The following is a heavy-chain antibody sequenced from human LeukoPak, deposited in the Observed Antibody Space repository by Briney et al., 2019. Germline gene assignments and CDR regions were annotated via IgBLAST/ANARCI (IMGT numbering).Heavy chain of an antibody. CDR2: ISSSSSYT. Sequence: PGGSLRLSCAASGFTFSDYYMSWIRQAPGKGLEWVSYISSSSSYTNYADSVKGRFTISRDSAKNSLYLQMNSLGAEDTAVYYCARAYTTGWDPGYWGQGTLVTVSS. V-gene: IGHV3-11*06. J-gene: IGHJ4*02. CDR1: GFTFSDYY. CDR3: ARAYTTGWDPGY. D-gene: IGHD6-19*01.